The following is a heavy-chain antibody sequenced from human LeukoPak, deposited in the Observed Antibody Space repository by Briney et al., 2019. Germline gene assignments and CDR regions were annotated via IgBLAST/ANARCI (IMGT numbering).Heavy chain of an antibody. J-gene: IGHJ4*02. Sequence: GGSLRLSCAASGFTVSSNYMSWVRQAPGKGLEWFSVIYSGGSAYFADSVKGRFTISRDNSKNTLYLQMNSLRAEDTAVYYCARDRRDSGNYYADYWGQGTLVTVSS. CDR2: IYSGGSA. D-gene: IGHD1-26*01. CDR3: ARDRRDSGNYYADY. V-gene: IGHV3-53*01. CDR1: GFTVSSNY.